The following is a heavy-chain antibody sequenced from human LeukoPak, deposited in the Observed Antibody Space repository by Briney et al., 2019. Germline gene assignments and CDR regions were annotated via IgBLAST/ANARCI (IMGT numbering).Heavy chain of an antibody. CDR2: IYTSGST. V-gene: IGHV4-4*07. Sequence: PSETLSLTCTVSGGSISSYYWSWIRQPAGKGLEWIGRIYTSGSTNYNPSLKSRVTMSVDTSKNQFSLKLSSVTAADTAVYYCARRPPTIPRVYYYGSGSYYDYWGQGTLVTVSS. J-gene: IGHJ4*02. CDR1: GGSISSYY. CDR3: ARRPPTIPRVYYYGSGSYYDY. D-gene: IGHD3-10*01.